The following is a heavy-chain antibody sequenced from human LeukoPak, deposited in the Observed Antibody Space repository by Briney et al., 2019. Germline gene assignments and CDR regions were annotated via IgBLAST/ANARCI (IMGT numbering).Heavy chain of an antibody. CDR2: ISDSGGTT. V-gene: IGHV4-34*01. CDR1: GGSLSGSY. J-gene: IGHJ4*01. Sequence: SETLSLTCAGYGGSLSGSYWSWIRQTPGKGLEWIGEISDSGGTTNYNPSLKSRVSISIDTSKTQFSLQLNSMTAADTAVYYCARAGRPRHWGHGNLVTASP. CDR3: ARAGRPRH.